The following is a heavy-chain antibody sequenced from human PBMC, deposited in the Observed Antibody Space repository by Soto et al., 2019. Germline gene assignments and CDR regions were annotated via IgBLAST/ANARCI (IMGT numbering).Heavy chain of an antibody. D-gene: IGHD3-10*01. CDR1: GVTFEEYT. J-gene: IGHJ6*02. CDR3: AKDNNYGSGFYYYFGLDV. V-gene: IGHV3-43*01. Sequence: HPGGSLRLSCAASGVTFEEYTMHWVRQAPGKGPEWVSVITWDGRTTYYADSVKGRFTISRDTSKNSLYLQMNSLRVEDTALYYCAKDNNYGSGFYYYFGLDVWGQGTTVTVSS. CDR2: ITWDGRTT.